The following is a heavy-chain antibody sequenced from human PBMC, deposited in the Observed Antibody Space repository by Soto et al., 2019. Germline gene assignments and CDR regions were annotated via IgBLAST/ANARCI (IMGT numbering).Heavy chain of an antibody. D-gene: IGHD3-22*01. CDR2: IYYSGST. CDR1: GGSISSYY. V-gene: IGHV4-59*01. Sequence: SETLSLTCSVSGGSISSYYWSWIRQPPGKGLEWIAYIYYSGSTSYNPSLKSRVSISLDTSKNQFSLKLSSVTAADTTVYYCARTYDGSGPNSGGYGFDIWGQGTMVTV. CDR3: ARTYDGSGPNSGGYGFDI. J-gene: IGHJ3*02.